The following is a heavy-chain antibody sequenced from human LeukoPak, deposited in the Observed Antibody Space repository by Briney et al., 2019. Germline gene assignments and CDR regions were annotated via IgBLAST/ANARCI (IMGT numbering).Heavy chain of an antibody. J-gene: IGHJ5*02. CDR2: INHSGST. CDR1: GGSFSGYY. CDR3: ARAGQDYCSSTSCYGKNNWFDP. V-gene: IGHV4-34*01. D-gene: IGHD2-2*01. Sequence: SETLSLTCAVYGGSFSGYYWSWIRQPPGKGLEWIGEINHSGSTNYNPSLKSRVTISVDTSKNQFSLKLSSVTAADTAVYYCARAGQDYCSSTSCYGKNNWFDPWGQGTLVTVSS.